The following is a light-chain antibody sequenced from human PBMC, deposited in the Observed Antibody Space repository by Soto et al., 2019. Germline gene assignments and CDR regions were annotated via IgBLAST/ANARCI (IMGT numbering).Light chain of an antibody. V-gene: IGLV1-44*01. CDR2: NTN. CDR3: AAWDDSLNGLV. CDR1: SSNIGSKP. Sequence: QSVLTQPPSASGTPGQRVTISCSGSSSNIGSKPVNWYQQLPGAAPKLLIHNTNQLPSGVPDRFSGSKSGTSASLAISGLQSDDEAHYYCAAWDDSLNGLVFGGGTKLTVL. J-gene: IGLJ2*01.